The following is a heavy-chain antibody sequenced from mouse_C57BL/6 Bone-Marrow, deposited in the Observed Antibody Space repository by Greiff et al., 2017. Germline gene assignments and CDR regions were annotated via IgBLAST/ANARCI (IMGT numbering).Heavy chain of an antibody. CDR2: ISSGGSYT. D-gene: IGHD1-1*01. CDR3: ARQSGIYYYGSSPFAY. J-gene: IGHJ3*01. CDR1: GFTFSSYG. Sequence: VQLKESGGDLVKPGGSLKLSCAASGFTFSSYGMSWVRQTPDKRLEWVATISSGGSYTYYPDSVKGRFTISRDNAKNTLYLQMSSLKSEDTAMYYCARQSGIYYYGSSPFAYWGQGTLVTVSA. V-gene: IGHV5-6*01.